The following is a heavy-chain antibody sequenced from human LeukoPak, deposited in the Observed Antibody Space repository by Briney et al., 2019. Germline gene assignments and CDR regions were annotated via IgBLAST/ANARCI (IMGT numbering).Heavy chain of an antibody. D-gene: IGHD2-2*01. CDR3: ARARLADCSSTSCYAWYSGYDRIDAFDI. J-gene: IGHJ3*02. CDR1: GGTFSSYG. Sequence: SVKVSCKASGGTFSSYGISWVRQAPGQGLEWMGGIIPIFCTANYAQKFQGRVTITADESTSTAYMEPSSLRSEDTGVYYCARARLADCSSTSCYAWYSGYDRIDAFDIWGQGTMVTVSS. CDR2: IIPIFCTA. V-gene: IGHV1-69*13.